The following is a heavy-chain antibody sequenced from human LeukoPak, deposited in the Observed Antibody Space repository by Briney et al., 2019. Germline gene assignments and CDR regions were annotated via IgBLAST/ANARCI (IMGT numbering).Heavy chain of an antibody. V-gene: IGHV1-2*02. CDR2: INPNSGGT. J-gene: IGHJ4*02. D-gene: IGHD3-16*02. Sequence: ASVKVSCKASGYTFTGYYMHWVRQAPGQGLEWMGWINPNSGGTNYAQKFQGRVTMTRDTSISTAYMELSRLRSDDTAVYYCARARRKHEHVWGSYRSLDYWGQGTLVTVSS. CDR1: GYTFTGYY. CDR3: ARARRKHEHVWGSYRSLDY.